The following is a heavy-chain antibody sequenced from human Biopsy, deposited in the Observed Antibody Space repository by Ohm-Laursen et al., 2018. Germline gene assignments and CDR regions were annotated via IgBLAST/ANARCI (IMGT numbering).Heavy chain of an antibody. D-gene: IGHD3-22*01. V-gene: IGHV4-34*01. Sequence: SDTLSLTCAVYGESFNGYYWSWTRKTPGKGLEWIGEINHSGRTNYNPSLKSRVTTYVDKSKNQFSLKVRTVTAADTAVYYCVRGVDYYDPYHYYALDVWGQGTTVTVSS. CDR1: GESFNGYY. CDR2: INHSGRT. J-gene: IGHJ6*02. CDR3: VRGVDYYDPYHYYALDV.